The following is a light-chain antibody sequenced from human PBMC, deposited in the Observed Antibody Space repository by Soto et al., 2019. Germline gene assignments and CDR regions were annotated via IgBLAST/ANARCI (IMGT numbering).Light chain of an antibody. V-gene: IGKV1-12*01. J-gene: IGKJ2*01. CDR3: QQANSFPRT. CDR2: AAS. Sequence: DIQMTQSPASVSSSVGDRVTITCRASQGISSWLAWYQQQPGKAPKLLIYAASSLQSGVPSRFSGSGSVTDFTLTIISLQPADVATYYCQQANSFPRTFGQGTKLEIK. CDR1: QGISSW.